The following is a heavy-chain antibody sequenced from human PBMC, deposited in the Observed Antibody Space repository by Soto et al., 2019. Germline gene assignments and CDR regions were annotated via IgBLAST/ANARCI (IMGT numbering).Heavy chain of an antibody. J-gene: IGHJ3*02. CDR1: GFTFSSSA. V-gene: IGHV3-74*01. Sequence: GGSLSLSCAASGFTFSSSAMSWVRQAPGKGLVWVSRINSDGSSTSYADSVKGRFTISRDNAKNTLYLQMNSLRAEDTAVYYCARVRSVALRYFDWLSENAYDIWGQGTMVTVSS. D-gene: IGHD3-9*01. CDR3: ARVRSVALRYFDWLSENAYDI. CDR2: INSDGSST.